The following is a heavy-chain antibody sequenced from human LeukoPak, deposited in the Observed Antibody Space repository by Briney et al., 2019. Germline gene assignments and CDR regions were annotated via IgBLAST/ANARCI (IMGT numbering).Heavy chain of an antibody. J-gene: IGHJ6*03. V-gene: IGHV3-21*01. CDR2: ISSSSSYI. Sequence: GGSLRLSCTASGFTFGDYAMTWVRQAPGKGLEWVSSISSSSSYIYYADSVKGRFTISKDNAKKSVYLQMNSLRAEDTAVNYCARAYSERYGLGYYYMDVWGKGTTVTISS. CDR1: GFTFGDYA. D-gene: IGHD1-26*01. CDR3: ARAYSERYGLGYYYMDV.